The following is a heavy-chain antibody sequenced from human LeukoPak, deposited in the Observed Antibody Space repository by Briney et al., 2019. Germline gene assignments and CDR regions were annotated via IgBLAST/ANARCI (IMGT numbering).Heavy chain of an antibody. CDR2: INAGNGNT. J-gene: IGHJ5*02. CDR3: ARVGSTSCYGGCWFDP. D-gene: IGHD2-2*01. Sequence: ASVKVSCKASGYTFTSYAVHWVRQAPGQRLEWMGWINAGNGNTKYSQKFQGRVTITRDTSASTAYMELSSLRFEDTAVYYCARVGSTSCYGGCWFDPWGQGTLVTVSS. V-gene: IGHV1-3*01. CDR1: GYTFTSYA.